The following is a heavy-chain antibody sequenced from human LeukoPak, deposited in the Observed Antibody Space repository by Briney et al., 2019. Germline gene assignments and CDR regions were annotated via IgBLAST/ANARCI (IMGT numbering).Heavy chain of an antibody. Sequence: GGSLRLSCAASGFSVTSCAMSWVRQAPGKGLEWVSTINSGYNTRYADSVKGRFTISRDNSQNTLYLQMSGLRAEDTALYYCARHDGSSFIYYIDHWGQGALVTVSS. J-gene: IGHJ4*02. V-gene: IGHV3-23*01. CDR1: GFSVTSCA. CDR3: ARHDGSSFIYYIDH. CDR2: INSGYNT. D-gene: IGHD1-26*01.